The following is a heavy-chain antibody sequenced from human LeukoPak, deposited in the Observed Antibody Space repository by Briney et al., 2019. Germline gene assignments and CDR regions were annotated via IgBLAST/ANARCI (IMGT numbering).Heavy chain of an antibody. D-gene: IGHD4-23*01. V-gene: IGHV3-73*01. CDR2: IRSKANSYAT. CDR1: GFIFSGSA. Sequence: PGGSLRLPCAASGFIFSGSAMHWVRQAAGKGLEWVGRIRSKANSYATAYAASVEGRFTISRDDSKNTAYLQMNSLKTEDTAVYYCTRPLTTVVTDPPLDDAFDIWGQGTLVTVSS. J-gene: IGHJ3*02. CDR3: TRPLTTVVTDPPLDDAFDI.